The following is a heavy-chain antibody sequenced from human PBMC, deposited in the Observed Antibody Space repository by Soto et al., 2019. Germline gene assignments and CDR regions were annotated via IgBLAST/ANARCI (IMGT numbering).Heavy chain of an antibody. D-gene: IGHD4-17*01. CDR1: GYTFTSYG. V-gene: IGHV1-18*01. J-gene: IGHJ3*02. CDR3: ARDPRWIYGGNHADDAFAI. Sequence: QVQLVQSGAEVKKPGASVKVSCKASGYTFTSYGISWVRQAPGQGLEWMGWISAYNGNTNYAQKLQGRVTMTTDTSTSTAYMELRSPRSDDTAVYYCARDPRWIYGGNHADDAFAIWGQGTMVTVSS. CDR2: ISAYNGNT.